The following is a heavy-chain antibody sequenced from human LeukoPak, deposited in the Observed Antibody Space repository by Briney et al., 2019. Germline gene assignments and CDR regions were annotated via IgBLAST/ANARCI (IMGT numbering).Heavy chain of an antibody. CDR2: INPNSGGT. J-gene: IGHJ4*02. CDR3: ARDYYYDSSGYYGY. D-gene: IGHD3-22*01. Sequence: ASVKVSCKASGYTFTGYYMHWVRQAPGQGLEWVRWINPNSGGTNYAQKFQGWVTMTRDTSISTAYMELSRLRSDDTAVYYCARDYYYDSSGYYGYWGQGTLVTVSS. V-gene: IGHV1-2*04. CDR1: GYTFTGYY.